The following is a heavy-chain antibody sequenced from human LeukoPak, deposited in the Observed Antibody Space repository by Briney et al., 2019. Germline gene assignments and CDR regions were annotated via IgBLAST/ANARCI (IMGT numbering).Heavy chain of an antibody. CDR2: ITISGRTA. CDR1: GFTFSNYA. CDR3: AKDFGVVVTAIPSY. Sequence: GGSLRLSCLASGFTFSNYAMSWVRQAPGKGLEWVSGITISGRTAYYADSVKGRFTISRDNSKNTLSLQMNSLRSEDTAVYYCAKDFGVVVTAIPSYWGQGTLVTVSS. D-gene: IGHD2-21*02. J-gene: IGHJ4*02. V-gene: IGHV3-23*01.